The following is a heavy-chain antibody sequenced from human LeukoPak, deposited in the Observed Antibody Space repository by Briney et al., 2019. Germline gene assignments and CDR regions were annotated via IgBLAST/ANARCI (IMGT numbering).Heavy chain of an antibody. CDR3: ASIAPHYYDSSGSYNSFDY. CDR2: IIPIFGTA. V-gene: IGHV1-69*05. J-gene: IGHJ4*02. D-gene: IGHD3-22*01. CDR1: GGTFSSYA. Sequence: SVKVSCKASGGTFSSYAISWVRQAPGQGLEGMGGIIPIFGTANYAQKFQGRVTITTDESTSTAYMELSSLRSEDTAVYYCASIAPHYYDSSGSYNSFDYWGQGTLVTVSS.